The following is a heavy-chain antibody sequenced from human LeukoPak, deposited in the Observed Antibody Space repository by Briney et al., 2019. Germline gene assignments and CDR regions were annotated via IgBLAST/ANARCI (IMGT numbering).Heavy chain of an antibody. V-gene: IGHV4-31*03. D-gene: IGHD3-10*01. CDR2: IYYSGST. CDR3: ARVRLSRFDP. Sequence: SQTLSLACTVSGGSISSCGYYWSWIPQHPGKGLEWIGYIYYSGSTYYNPSLKSRVTISVDTSKNQFSLKLSSVTAADTAVYYCARVRLSRFDPWGQGTLVTVSS. CDR1: GGSISSCGYY. J-gene: IGHJ5*02.